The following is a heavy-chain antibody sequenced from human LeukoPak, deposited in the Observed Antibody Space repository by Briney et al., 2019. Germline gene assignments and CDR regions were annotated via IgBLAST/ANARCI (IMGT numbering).Heavy chain of an antibody. CDR1: GFTFSSYG. J-gene: IGHJ4*02. Sequence: GGSLRLSCAASGFTFSSYGMSWVRQAPGKGLEWVSAISGSGGSTYYADSVKGRFTISRDNSKNTLYLQMNSLRAEDTAVYYCAKDRRDDYGGNDYWGQGTLVTVSS. V-gene: IGHV3-23*01. CDR3: AKDRRDDYGGNDY. CDR2: ISGSGGST. D-gene: IGHD4-23*01.